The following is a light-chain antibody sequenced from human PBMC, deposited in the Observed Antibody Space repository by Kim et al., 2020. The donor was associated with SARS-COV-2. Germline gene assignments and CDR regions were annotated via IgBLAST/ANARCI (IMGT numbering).Light chain of an antibody. Sequence: GQVITIYCPGTSSDVGGYADVSWYQQHPGTAPKLMIYDVNKRPSGVSNRFSGSQSGNTASLTISGLQAEDASDYCCSSFTVRTTFVFGGGTQLAVL. CDR1: SSDVGGYAD. J-gene: IGLJ3*02. CDR3: SSFTVRTTFV. V-gene: IGLV2-14*03. CDR2: DVN.